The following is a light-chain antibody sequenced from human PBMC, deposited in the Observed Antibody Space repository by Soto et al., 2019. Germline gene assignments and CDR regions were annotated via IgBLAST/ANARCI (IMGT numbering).Light chain of an antibody. CDR3: QQSNSCVPT. J-gene: IGKJ4*01. V-gene: IGKV1-39*01. CDR1: QSISSY. CDR2: AAS. Sequence: DIQMTQSPSSLSASVGDRVTITCRASQSISSYLSWYQQKPGKAPKLLIHAASTLHSGIPSRFSGSGSGTDFTLTISSLQPEDFAIYYCQQSNSCVPTFGGGTKVDIK.